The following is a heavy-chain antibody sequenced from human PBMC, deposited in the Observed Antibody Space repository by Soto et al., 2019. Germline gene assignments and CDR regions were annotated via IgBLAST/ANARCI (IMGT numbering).Heavy chain of an antibody. CDR3: ARGSSGSYSWLDP. V-gene: IGHV4-34*01. CDR2: INHSGST. J-gene: IGHJ5*02. CDR1: GGSFSGYY. D-gene: IGHD1-26*01. Sequence: PSETLSLTCAVYGGSFSGYYWNWIRQPPGKGLEWIGEINHSGSTNYNPSLKSRVTISVDASKNQFSLKLTSVTAADTAVYYCARGSSGSYSWLDPWGQGTXVTVSS.